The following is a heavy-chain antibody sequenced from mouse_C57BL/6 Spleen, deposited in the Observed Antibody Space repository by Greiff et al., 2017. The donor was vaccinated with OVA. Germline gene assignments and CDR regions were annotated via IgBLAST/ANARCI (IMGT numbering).Heavy chain of an antibody. V-gene: IGHV5-4*01. CDR2: ISDGGSYT. CDR1: GFTFSSYA. Sequence: EVMLLESGGGLVKPGGSLKLSCAASGFTFSSYAMSWVRQTPEKRLEWVATISDGGSYTYYPDNVKGRFTISRDNAKNNLYLQMSHLKSEDTAMYYCARDTTTVVATDYAMDYWGQGTSVTVSS. D-gene: IGHD1-1*01. CDR3: ARDTTTVVATDYAMDY. J-gene: IGHJ4*01.